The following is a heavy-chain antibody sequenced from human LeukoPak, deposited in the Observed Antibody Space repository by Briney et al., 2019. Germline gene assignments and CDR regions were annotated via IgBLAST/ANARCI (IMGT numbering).Heavy chain of an antibody. CDR1: GFTLRSYT. CDR3: VTDGASDI. V-gene: IGHV3-21*01. CDR2: ISNSGFYI. J-gene: IGHJ3*02. Sequence: GRSLRLSLEAFGFTLRSYTTNWVRQATGKGLECVSSISNSGFYISYADSVKGRFVVSRDNANNSLYLQMNSLRDEDTAVYYCVTDGASDIWGQGTMVTVSS.